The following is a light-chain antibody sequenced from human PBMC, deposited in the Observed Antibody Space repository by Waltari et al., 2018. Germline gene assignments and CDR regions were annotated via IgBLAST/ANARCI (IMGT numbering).Light chain of an antibody. J-gene: IGLJ1*01. V-gene: IGLV2-23*02. CDR2: EVS. Sequence: QSALTQPASVSGSPGQSITISCTGTSSDVGSYNLVSWYQQHPGKAPKLMIYEVSKRPSGVSNRVSGAKSGNTASLTISGLQAEDEAGYYCCSYAGSSTLWVFGTGTKVTVL. CDR3: CSYAGSSTLWV. CDR1: SSDVGSYNL.